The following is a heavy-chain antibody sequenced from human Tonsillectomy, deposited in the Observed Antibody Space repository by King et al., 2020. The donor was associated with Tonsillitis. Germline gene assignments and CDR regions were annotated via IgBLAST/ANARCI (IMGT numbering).Heavy chain of an antibody. Sequence: QLQESGPGLVKPSETLSLTCTVSGGSISSSSYYWGWIRQPPGKGLEWIGRIYYSGSTYYNPSLKSRVTISVDTSKNQFSLKLSSVTAADTAVYYCARRGDDYGDYGVDYWGQGTLVTVSS. J-gene: IGHJ4*02. V-gene: IGHV4-39*01. CDR3: ARRGDDYGDYGVDY. D-gene: IGHD4-17*01. CDR1: GGSISSSSYY. CDR2: IYYSGST.